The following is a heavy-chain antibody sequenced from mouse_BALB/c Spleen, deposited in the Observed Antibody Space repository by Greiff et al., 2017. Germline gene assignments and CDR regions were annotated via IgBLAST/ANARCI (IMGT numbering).Heavy chain of an antibody. Sequence: VQLQQSGAELVKPGASVKLSCTASGFNIKDTYMHWVKQRPEQGLEWIGRIDPANGNTKYDPKFQGKATITADTSSNTAYLQLSSLTSEDTAVYYCATPYYGYDLYYFDYWGQGTTLTVSS. D-gene: IGHD2-9*01. J-gene: IGHJ2*01. CDR1: GFNIKDTY. CDR3: ATPYYGYDLYYFDY. CDR2: IDPANGNT. V-gene: IGHV14-3*02.